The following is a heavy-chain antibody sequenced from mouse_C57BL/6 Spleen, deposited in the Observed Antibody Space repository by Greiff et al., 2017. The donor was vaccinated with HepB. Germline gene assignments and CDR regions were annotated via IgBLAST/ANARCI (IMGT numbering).Heavy chain of an antibody. Sequence: VQLQQSGAELVKPGASVKLSCKASGYTFTSYWMHWVKQRPGQGLEWIGMIHPNSGSTNYNEKFKSKATLTVDKSSSTAYMQLSSLTSEDSAVYYCAIPHYYGSSYGYFDVWGTGTTVTVSS. CDR1: GYTFTSYW. CDR3: AIPHYYGSSYGYFDV. D-gene: IGHD1-1*01. J-gene: IGHJ1*03. CDR2: IHPNSGST. V-gene: IGHV1-64*01.